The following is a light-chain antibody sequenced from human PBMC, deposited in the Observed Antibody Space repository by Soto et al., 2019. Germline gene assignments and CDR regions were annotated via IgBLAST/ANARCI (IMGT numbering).Light chain of an antibody. CDR2: DAS. CDR1: QDINNY. CDR3: QQYDNLPPTWT. J-gene: IGKJ1*01. Sequence: DIQMTQSPCSLSASVGDRVTITCQASQDINNYLNWYQQKPGKAPKLLIYDASNLETGVPSRFSGSGSGTDFTFTISSLQPEDIATYYCQQYDNLPPTWTFGQGTKVDIK. V-gene: IGKV1-33*01.